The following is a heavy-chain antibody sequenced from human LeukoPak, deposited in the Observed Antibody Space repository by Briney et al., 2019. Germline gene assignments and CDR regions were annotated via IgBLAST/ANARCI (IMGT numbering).Heavy chain of an antibody. J-gene: IGHJ5*02. CDR3: ARGRPYSYNWLDP. D-gene: IGHD2-15*01. Sequence: TLSLTCTVSGGSISSYYWSWIRQPPGTGLEWIGYIYTSGSTNYNPSLKSRVTISVDTSKNQFSLKLSSVTAADTAVYYCARGRPYSYNWLDPWGQGTLVTVSS. CDR1: GGSISSYY. V-gene: IGHV4-4*09. CDR2: IYTSGST.